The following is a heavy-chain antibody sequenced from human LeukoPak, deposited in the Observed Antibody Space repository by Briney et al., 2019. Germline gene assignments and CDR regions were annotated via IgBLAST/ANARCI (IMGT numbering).Heavy chain of an antibody. CDR2: IYHSGST. CDR3: AREGSIAAADMAFDI. CDR1: GYSISSGYY. J-gene: IGHJ3*02. V-gene: IGHV4-38-2*02. D-gene: IGHD6-13*01. Sequence: SETLSLTCTVSGYSISSGYYWGWIRQPPGKGLEWIGSIYHSGSTYYNPSLKSRVTISVDTSKNQFSLKLSSVTAADTAVYYCAREGSIAAADMAFDIWGQGTMVTVSS.